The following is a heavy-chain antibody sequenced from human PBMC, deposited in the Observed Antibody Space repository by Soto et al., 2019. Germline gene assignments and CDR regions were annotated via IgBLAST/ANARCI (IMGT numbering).Heavy chain of an antibody. Sequence: PGGSLRLSCAAAGFTFSSHWIHWVRQGPGKGLVWVSRINSDESSTSYADSVKGRFIISRDNAKNTVYLQMNSLRAEDTAVYFCARGIYRDYGQDYWGQGALVTVS. CDR1: GFTFSSHW. V-gene: IGHV3-74*01. CDR2: INSDESST. D-gene: IGHD3-10*01. J-gene: IGHJ4*02. CDR3: ARGIYRDYGQDY.